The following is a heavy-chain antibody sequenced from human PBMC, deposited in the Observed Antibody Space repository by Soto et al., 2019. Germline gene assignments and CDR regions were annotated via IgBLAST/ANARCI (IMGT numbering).Heavy chain of an antibody. CDR3: ASEKTTVPGSRGYFDY. CDR2: TYYRSKWSN. CDR1: GDSVSSNIAA. V-gene: IGHV6-1*01. D-gene: IGHD3-10*01. J-gene: IGHJ4*02. Sequence: SQTLSLTCAISGDSVSSNIAAWSWIRQSPSRGLEWLGRTYYRSKWSNDYALFVQSRVTINPDTSKNQFSLHLNSVTPEDTAVYSCASEKTTVPGSRGYFDYWGQGTLVTVSS.